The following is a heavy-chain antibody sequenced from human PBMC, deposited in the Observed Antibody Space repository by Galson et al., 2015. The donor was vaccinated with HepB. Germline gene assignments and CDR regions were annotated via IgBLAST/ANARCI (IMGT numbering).Heavy chain of an antibody. CDR3: AKVDPPGYYDSSGYCGY. CDR1: GFTFSSYA. D-gene: IGHD3-22*01. Sequence: SLRLSCAAPGFTFSSYAMSWVRQAPGKGLEWVSAISGSGGSTYYADSVKGRFTISRDNSKNTLYLQMNSLRAEDTAVYYCAKVDPPGYYDSSGYCGYWGQGTLVTVSS. CDR2: ISGSGGST. V-gene: IGHV3-23*01. J-gene: IGHJ4*02.